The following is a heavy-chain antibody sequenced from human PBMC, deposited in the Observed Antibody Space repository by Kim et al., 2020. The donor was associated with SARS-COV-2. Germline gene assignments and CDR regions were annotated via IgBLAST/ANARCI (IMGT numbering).Heavy chain of an antibody. V-gene: IGHV4-59*08. D-gene: IGHD5-18*01. CDR2: T. Sequence: TSHNPSLKSRVTISVDTSKIQCTLKLSSVAAADTAVYYCARLGYSYGSDYWGQGALLTVSS. J-gene: IGHJ4*02. CDR3: ARLGYSYGSDY.